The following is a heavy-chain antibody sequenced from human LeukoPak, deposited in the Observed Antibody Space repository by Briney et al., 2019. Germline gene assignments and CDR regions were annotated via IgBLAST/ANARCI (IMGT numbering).Heavy chain of an antibody. CDR1: GGSIRSFF. J-gene: IGHJ5*02. D-gene: IGHD3-10*01. V-gene: IGHV4-59*01. CDR3: ARGDLXPPNWFDP. Sequence: SETLSLTCTVSGGSIRSFFWSWLRQPPGKPLEWLGHIYHTGSTNYNPSFKSRLTISVDMSKNLFSLKLTSLTSADTAIYYCARGDLXPPNWFDP. CDR2: IYHTGST.